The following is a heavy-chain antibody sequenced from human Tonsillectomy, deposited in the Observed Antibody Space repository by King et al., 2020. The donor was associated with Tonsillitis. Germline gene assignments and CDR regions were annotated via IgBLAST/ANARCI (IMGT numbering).Heavy chain of an antibody. Sequence: VTLKESGPVLVKPTETLTLTCTVSGFSLSNARMGVSWIRQPPGKAPEWLAHIFSNDEKSYSTSLKSRLTISKDTSKSQVVLTMTNMDPVDTATYYCARIGWELLRALDAFDIWGQGTMVTVSS. D-gene: IGHD1-26*01. J-gene: IGHJ3*02. CDR1: GFSLSNARMG. CDR2: IFSNDEK. CDR3: ARIGWELLRALDAFDI. V-gene: IGHV2-26*01.